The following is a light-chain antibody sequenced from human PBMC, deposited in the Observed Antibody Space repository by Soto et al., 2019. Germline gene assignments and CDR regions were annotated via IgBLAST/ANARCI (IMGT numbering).Light chain of an antibody. CDR2: GPS. J-gene: IGKJ2*01. V-gene: IGKV3-20*01. CDR1: QSVSSSY. Sequence: EIVLTQSPGTLSLSPGERATLSCRASQSVSSSYLAWYQQKPGQAPSLLIYGPSSRATGIPDRFSGSGSGTDFTLTISRLEPEDFAVYYCQQYGSSPPYTFGQGTKLEIK. CDR3: QQYGSSPPYT.